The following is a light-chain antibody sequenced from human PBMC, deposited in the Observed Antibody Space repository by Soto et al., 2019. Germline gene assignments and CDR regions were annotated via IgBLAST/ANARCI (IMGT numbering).Light chain of an antibody. J-gene: IGKJ1*01. CDR2: GAF. CDR3: QQSNDWPLT. CDR1: QSVSSN. V-gene: IGKV3-15*01. Sequence: EIVMTQSPVTLDVSHGERVTISCRASQSVSSNLAWYQQKPGQAPSLLIYGAFTRATGIPARFSGTGSGTEFTLTISSLQSEDFALYYCQQSNDWPLTFGQGTIVDI.